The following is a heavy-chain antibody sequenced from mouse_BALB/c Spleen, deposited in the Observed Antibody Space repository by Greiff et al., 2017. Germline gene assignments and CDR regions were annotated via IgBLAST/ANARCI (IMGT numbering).Heavy chain of an antibody. CDR1: GYSITSGYY. J-gene: IGHJ3*01. D-gene: IGHD3-1*01. V-gene: IGHV3-6*02. Sequence: VQLKESGPGLVKPSQSLSLTCSVTGYSITSGYYWNWIRQFPGNKLEWMGYISYDGSNNYNPSLKNRISITRDTSKNQFFLKLNSVTTEDTATYYCARGGQLESFAYWGQGTLVTVSA. CDR3: ARGGQLESFAY. CDR2: ISYDGSN.